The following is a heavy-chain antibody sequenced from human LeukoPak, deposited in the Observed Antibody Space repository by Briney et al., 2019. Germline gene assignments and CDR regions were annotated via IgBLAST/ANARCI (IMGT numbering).Heavy chain of an antibody. D-gene: IGHD2-2*01. CDR3: AGLGYCGTASCPNDS. J-gene: IGHJ5*01. CDR2: IYTSGST. CDR1: GGSINSGTYY. Sequence: PSETLSLTCTVSGGSINSGTYYWSWIRQPAGKRLEWIGRIYTSGSTNYNPSLKSRVAMSLDTSKNQFSLKLNSVTAADTAVYYCAGLGYCGTASCPNDSWGQGTLVTVSS. V-gene: IGHV4-61*02.